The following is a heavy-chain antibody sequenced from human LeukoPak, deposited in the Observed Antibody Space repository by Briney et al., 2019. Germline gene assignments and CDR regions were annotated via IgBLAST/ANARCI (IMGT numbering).Heavy chain of an antibody. Sequence: SETLSLTCAVYGGSFSGYYWSWIRQPPGKGLEWIGEINHSGSTNYNPSLKSRVTISVDTSKNQFSLKLSSVTAADTAVYYCARGATSAFDIWGQGTMVTVSP. CDR2: INHSGST. V-gene: IGHV4-34*01. CDR1: GGSFSGYY. CDR3: ARGATSAFDI. J-gene: IGHJ3*02. D-gene: IGHD2-2*01.